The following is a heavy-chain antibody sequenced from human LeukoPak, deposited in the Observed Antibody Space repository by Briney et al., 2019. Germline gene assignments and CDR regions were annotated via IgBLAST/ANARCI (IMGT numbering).Heavy chain of an antibody. CDR2: ISAYNGNT. CDR3: ARGGGVVVVPAAKGWFDP. D-gene: IGHD2-2*01. Sequence: ASVKVSCKASGYTFTSYGISWVRQAPGQGLEWMGWISAYNGNTNYAQKLQGRVTMTTDTSTSTAYMELRSLRSDDTAVYYCARGGGVVVVPAAKGWFDPWGQGTLVTVSS. V-gene: IGHV1-18*01. J-gene: IGHJ5*02. CDR1: GYTFTSYG.